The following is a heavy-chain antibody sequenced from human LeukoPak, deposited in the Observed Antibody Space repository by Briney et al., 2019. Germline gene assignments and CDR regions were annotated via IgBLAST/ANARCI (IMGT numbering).Heavy chain of an antibody. CDR2: IYYSGSS. CDR3: ARVPRSYYYYYYMDV. CDR1: GGSISGYH. V-gene: IGHV4-59*01. Sequence: SETLSLTCNVSGGSISGYHWSWIRQPPGKGLEWLGYIYYSGSSNYNPSLKSRVTMSADTSKNQFSLKLSSVTAADTAVYYCARVPRSYYYYYYMDVWGKGTTVTVSS. J-gene: IGHJ6*03.